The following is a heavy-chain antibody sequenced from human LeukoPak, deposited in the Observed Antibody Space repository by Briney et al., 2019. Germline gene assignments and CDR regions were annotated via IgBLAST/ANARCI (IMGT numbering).Heavy chain of an antibody. CDR1: GGSFSGYY. CDR2: INHSGST. Sequence: SETLSLTCAVYGGSFSGYYWSWIRQPPGKGLEWIGEINHSGSTIYNPSLKSRVTISVDTSKNQFSLKLSSVTAADTAVYYCARDLYSSRTNDAFVIWGQGTMVTVSS. D-gene: IGHD6-13*01. V-gene: IGHV4-34*01. J-gene: IGHJ3*02. CDR3: ARDLYSSRTNDAFVI.